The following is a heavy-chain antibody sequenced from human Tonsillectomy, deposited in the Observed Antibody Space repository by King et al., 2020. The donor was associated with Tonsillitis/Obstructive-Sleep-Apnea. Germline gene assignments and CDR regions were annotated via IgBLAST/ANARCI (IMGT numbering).Heavy chain of an antibody. Sequence: QLQESGPGLVKPSETLSLTCTVSGGSISSYYWSWIRQPPGKGLEWIGYIYYSGSTNYNPSLKSRVTISVDTSKNQISLKLSSLTAADTAVYYCARDYRAYGNYYYMDVWGKGTTVTVSS. CDR1: GGSISSYY. CDR2: IYYSGST. CDR3: ARDYRAYGNYYYMDV. D-gene: IGHD3-16*02. J-gene: IGHJ6*03. V-gene: IGHV4-59*01.